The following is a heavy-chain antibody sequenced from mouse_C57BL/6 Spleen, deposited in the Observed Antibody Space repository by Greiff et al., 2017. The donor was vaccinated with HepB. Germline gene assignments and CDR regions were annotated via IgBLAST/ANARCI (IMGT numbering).Heavy chain of an antibody. D-gene: IGHD2-3*01. Sequence: QVQLQQPGAELVKPGASVKVSCKASGYTFTSYWMHWVKQRPGQGLEWIGRIHPSDSDTNYNQKFKGKATLTVDKSSSTAYMQLSSLTSEDSAVYYCAIYRDDGPHRGFAYWGQGTLVTVSA. CDR2: IHPSDSDT. J-gene: IGHJ3*01. CDR3: AIYRDDGPHRGFAY. V-gene: IGHV1-74*01. CDR1: GYTFTSYW.